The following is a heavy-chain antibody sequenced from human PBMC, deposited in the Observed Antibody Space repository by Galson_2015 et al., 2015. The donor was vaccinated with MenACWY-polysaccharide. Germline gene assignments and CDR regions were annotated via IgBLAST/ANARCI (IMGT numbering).Heavy chain of an antibody. Sequence: SLRLSCAASGFTFSSSHMNWVRQAPGKGLEWISYISTTSDTIYYADSVKGRFTISRDNAKNSLYLQMSGLRDEDTAVYYCARPLIIWGQGTLVTVSS. CDR2: ISTTSDTI. J-gene: IGHJ4*02. V-gene: IGHV3-48*02. CDR3: ARPLII. CDR1: GFTFSSSH.